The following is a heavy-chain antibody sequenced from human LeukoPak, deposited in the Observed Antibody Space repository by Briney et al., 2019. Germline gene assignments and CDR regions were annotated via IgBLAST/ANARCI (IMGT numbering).Heavy chain of an antibody. V-gene: IGHV4-59*01. J-gene: IGHJ5*01. CDR3: ARGAHGYVGWFDS. D-gene: IGHD3-16*01. CDR2: IYYSVTT. Sequence: SETLSLTCNVPGGSIRSDYWSWIRKSPGKGLEWMGYIYYSVTTHYTPSLQSRVTISVDTSKNQLSLQMTSVTAADTAVYYCARGAHGYVGWFDSWGQGTLVTVSS. CDR1: GGSIRSDY.